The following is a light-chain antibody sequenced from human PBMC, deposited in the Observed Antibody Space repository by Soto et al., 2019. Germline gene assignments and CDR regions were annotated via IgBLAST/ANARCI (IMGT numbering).Light chain of an antibody. J-gene: IGLJ2*01. V-gene: IGLV2-14*01. Sequence: QSALTQPASVSGSPGQSVTISCTGTSSDVGGYNYVSWYQQHPGKAPKLMIYDVSHRPSGVSSRFSGSKSGNTASLTISGLQAEDEADYYCTSYTSSSTLVFGGGTKLTVL. CDR3: TSYTSSSTLV. CDR2: DVS. CDR1: SSDVGGYNY.